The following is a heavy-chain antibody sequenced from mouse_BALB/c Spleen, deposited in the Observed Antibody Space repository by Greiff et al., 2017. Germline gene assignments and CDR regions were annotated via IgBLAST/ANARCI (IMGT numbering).Heavy chain of an antibody. J-gene: IGHJ3*01. V-gene: IGHV5-12-1*01. CDR3: ARRATWCAY. Sequence: DVKLVESGGGLVKPGGSLKLSCAASGFAFSSYDMSWVRQTPEKRLEWVAYISSGGGSTYYPDTVKGRFTISRDNAKNTLYLQMSSLKSEDTAMYYCARRATWCAYWGQGTLVTVSA. CDR2: ISSGGGST. CDR1: GFAFSSYD.